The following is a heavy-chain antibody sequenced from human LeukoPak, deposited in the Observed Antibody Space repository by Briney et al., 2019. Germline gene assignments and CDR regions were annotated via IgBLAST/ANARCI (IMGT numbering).Heavy chain of an antibody. CDR1: GYTFTSYD. D-gene: IGHD1-7*01. Sequence: ASVKVSCKASGYTFTSYDINWVRQATGQGLEWMGWMSPNSGNTGYAQKFQGRVTMTRNTSISTAYMELSSLRSEDTAVYYCARAPPYNWNYVPQPYGMDVWGQGTPVTVSS. J-gene: IGHJ6*02. V-gene: IGHV1-8*01. CDR3: ARAPPYNWNYVPQPYGMDV. CDR2: MSPNSGNT.